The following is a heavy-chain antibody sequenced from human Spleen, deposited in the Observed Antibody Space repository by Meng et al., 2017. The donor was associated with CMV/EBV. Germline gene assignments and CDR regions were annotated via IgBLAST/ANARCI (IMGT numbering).Heavy chain of an antibody. D-gene: IGHD2-2*02. Sequence: KVSCKCSGYSFSSYWITWVRQMPGKGLEWVGIIYPGDSDNRVSPSFQGHVTISADKSISVVYLQWSSLKDSDTAIYYCARRIRYCSSTSCYMVDGMDVWGQGTTVTVSS. CDR1: GYSFSSYW. J-gene: IGHJ6*02. CDR3: ARRIRYCSSTSCYMVDGMDV. V-gene: IGHV5-51*01. CDR2: IYPGDSDN.